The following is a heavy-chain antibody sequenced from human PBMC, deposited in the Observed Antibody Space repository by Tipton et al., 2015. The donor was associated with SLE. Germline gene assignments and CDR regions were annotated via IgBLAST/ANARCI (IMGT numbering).Heavy chain of an antibody. Sequence: TLSLTCTVSGGSVTTTGYYWGWVRQPPGQGLEWIGSFYYGGKTYYNPALKSRVTIPLDTSKKHLSLKLTSVTAADTAMYYCARGGIGGYDSFDYWGQGTLVTVSS. CDR2: FYYGGKT. CDR3: ARGGIGGYDSFDY. CDR1: GGSVTTTGYY. J-gene: IGHJ4*02. D-gene: IGHD5-12*01. V-gene: IGHV4-39*07.